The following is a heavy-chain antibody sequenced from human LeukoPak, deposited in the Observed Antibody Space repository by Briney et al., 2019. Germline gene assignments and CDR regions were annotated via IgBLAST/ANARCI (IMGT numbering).Heavy chain of an antibody. CDR2: IYYSGST. Sequence: SETLSLTCTVSGGSISSYYWSWIRQPPGKGLEWIGYIYYSGSTNYNPSLKSRVTISVDTSKNQFSLKLSSVTAADTAVYYCARSLSSGWFPFDYWGQGTLVTVSS. D-gene: IGHD6-19*01. CDR3: ARSLSSGWFPFDY. J-gene: IGHJ4*02. V-gene: IGHV4-59*01. CDR1: GGSISSYY.